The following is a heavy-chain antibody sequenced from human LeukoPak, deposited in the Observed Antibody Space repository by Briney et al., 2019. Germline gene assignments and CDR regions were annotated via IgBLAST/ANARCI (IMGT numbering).Heavy chain of an antibody. CDR1: GYTFTSYG. V-gene: IGHV1-18*01. CDR2: ISAYNGST. D-gene: IGHD6-13*01. J-gene: IGHJ4*02. Sequence: ASVKVSCKASGYTFTSYGISWVRQAPGQGLEWMRWISAYNGSTNYAQKLQGRVTMTTDTSTSTAYMELRSLRSDDTAVYYCARVAGGGSIAAAPYWGQGTLVTVSS. CDR3: ARVAGGGSIAAAPY.